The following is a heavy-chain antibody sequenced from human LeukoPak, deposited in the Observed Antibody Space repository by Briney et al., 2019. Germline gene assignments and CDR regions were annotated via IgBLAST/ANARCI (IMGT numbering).Heavy chain of an antibody. CDR2: ISGSGGST. D-gene: IGHD2-2*01. V-gene: IGHV3-23*01. CDR3: AKGRGGLIVEVPAARIDY. Sequence: GGSLRLSCAASGFTFSSYAMSWVRQAPGKGLEWVSAISGSGGSTYYADSVKGRFTISRDNSKNTLYLQMNSLRAEDTAVYYCAKGRGGLIVEVPAARIDYWGQGTLVTVSS. J-gene: IGHJ4*02. CDR1: GFTFSSYA.